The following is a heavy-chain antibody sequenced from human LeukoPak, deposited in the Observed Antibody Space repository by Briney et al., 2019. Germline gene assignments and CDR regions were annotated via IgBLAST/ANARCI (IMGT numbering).Heavy chain of an antibody. Sequence: PSETLSLTCTVSDGSISSYYWSWIRQPPGKGLEWIGYIYYSGSTNYNPSLKSRVTISVDTSKNQFSLKLSSVTAADTAVYYCARADYGSGSYDGWGQGTLVTVSS. CDR3: ARADYGSGSYDG. V-gene: IGHV4-59*08. CDR1: DGSISSYY. J-gene: IGHJ4*02. D-gene: IGHD3-10*01. CDR2: IYYSGST.